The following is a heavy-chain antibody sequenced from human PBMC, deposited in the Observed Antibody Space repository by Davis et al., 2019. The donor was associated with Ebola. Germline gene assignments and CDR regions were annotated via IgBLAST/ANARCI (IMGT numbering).Heavy chain of an antibody. D-gene: IGHD2-21*01. CDR3: ARQGRGVLIASWDDAFDI. J-gene: IGHJ3*02. V-gene: IGHV4-59*11. CDR2: SNSSGST. Sequence: PSETLSLTCTVSGGSISNHYWSWIRQPPGKGLEWIGFSNSSGSTSHNPSLKSRVTISVDTSKNQFSLRLTSVTAADTAMYYCARQGRGVLIASWDDAFDIWGQGTKVTVSS. CDR1: GGSISNHY.